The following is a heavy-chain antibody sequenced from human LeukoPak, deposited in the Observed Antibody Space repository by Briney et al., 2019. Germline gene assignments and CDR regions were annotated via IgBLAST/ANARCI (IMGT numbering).Heavy chain of an antibody. D-gene: IGHD6-13*01. CDR3: AGAYLFTGYSSSWYGYNWFDP. CDR2: IYYSGST. J-gene: IGHJ5*02. CDR1: GGSISSSSYY. V-gene: IGHV4-39*01. Sequence: SETLSLTCTVSGGSISSSSYYWGWIRQPPGKGLEWIGSIYYSGSTYYNPSLKSRVTISVDTSKNQFSLKLSSVTAADTAVYYCAGAYLFTGYSSSWYGYNWFDPWGQGTLVTVSS.